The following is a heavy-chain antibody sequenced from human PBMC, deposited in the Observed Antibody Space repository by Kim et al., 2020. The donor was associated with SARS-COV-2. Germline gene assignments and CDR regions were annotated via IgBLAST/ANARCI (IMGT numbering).Heavy chain of an antibody. CDR2: INPSGGST. CDR3: AREGVYDILTGYLDYYYGMDV. CDR1: GYTFTSYY. Sequence: ASVKVSCKASGYTFTSYYMHWVRQAPGQGLEWMGIINPSGGSTSYAQKFQGRVTMTRDTSTSTVYMELSSLRSEDTAVYYCAREGVYDILTGYLDYYYGMDVWGQGTTVTVSS. J-gene: IGHJ6*02. V-gene: IGHV1-46*01. D-gene: IGHD3-9*01.